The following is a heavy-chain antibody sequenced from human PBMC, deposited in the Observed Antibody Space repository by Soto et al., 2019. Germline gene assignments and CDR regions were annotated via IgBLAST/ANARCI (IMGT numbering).Heavy chain of an antibody. CDR2: IYYSGST. CDR3: ASGAVPTPFRFDY. CDR1: GGSISSGGYY. D-gene: IGHD3-10*01. V-gene: IGHV4-31*03. Sequence: SETLSLTCTVSGGSISSGGYYWSWIRQHPGKGLEWIGYIYYSGSTYYNPSLKSRVTISVDTSKNQFSLKLSSVTAADTAVYYCASGAVPTPFRFDYWGQGTLVTVSS. J-gene: IGHJ4*02.